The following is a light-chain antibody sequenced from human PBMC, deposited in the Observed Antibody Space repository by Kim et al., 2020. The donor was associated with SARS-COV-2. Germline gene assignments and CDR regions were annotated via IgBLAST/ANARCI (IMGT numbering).Light chain of an antibody. CDR2: GAS. CDR3: QQYAGSPYT. J-gene: IGKJ2*01. V-gene: IGKV3-20*01. CDR1: QSVSSGN. Sequence: WSLGQSATLSCRASQSVSSGNLAWYQQRPGQAPRLLMYGASSRAAGIPDRFSGGGSGTDFTLTITRLEPEDFAVYYCQQYAGSPYTFGQGTKLEI.